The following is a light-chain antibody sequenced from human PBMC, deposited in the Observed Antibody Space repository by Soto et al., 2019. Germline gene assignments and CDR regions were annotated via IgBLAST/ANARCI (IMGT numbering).Light chain of an antibody. J-gene: IGKJ3*01. CDR3: QQYDNWPPFT. CDR1: QSVGSH. Sequence: EIVMTQSPATLSVSPGERATLSCRASQSVGSHLAWYQQRPGQTPRLLIYGASYRATGIPARFSGSGSGTDFTLSISSLQSEDFAVYYCQQYDNWPPFTFGTGTKVDIK. V-gene: IGKV3-15*01. CDR2: GAS.